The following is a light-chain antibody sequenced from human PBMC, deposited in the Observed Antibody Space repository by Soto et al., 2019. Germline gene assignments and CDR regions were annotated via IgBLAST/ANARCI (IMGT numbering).Light chain of an antibody. J-gene: IGLJ1*01. CDR2: EVS. CDR1: SSDVGGYNY. V-gene: IGLV2-14*01. CDR3: SSYTSSSTV. Sequence: QSVLTHPASVSGSPGQSITISCTGTSSDVGGYNYVSWYQQHPGKAPKLMIFEVSNRPSGVSSRFSGSKSGNTASLTISGLQAEDEADYYCSSYTSSSTVFGTGTTVTVL.